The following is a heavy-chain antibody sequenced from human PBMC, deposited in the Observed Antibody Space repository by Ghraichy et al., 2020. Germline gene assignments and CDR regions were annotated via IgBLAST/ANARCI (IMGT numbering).Heavy chain of an antibody. CDR3: ARGFGTSEQSRYFDL. CDR1: GGSFSGYY. Sequence: SETLSLTCAVYGGSFSGYYWSWIRQPPGKGLEWIGEINHSGSTNYNPSLKSRVTISVDTSKNQFSLKLSSVTAADTAVYYCARGFGTSEQSRYFDLWGRGTLVTVSS. V-gene: IGHV4-34*01. CDR2: INHSGST. D-gene: IGHD3-10*01. J-gene: IGHJ2*01.